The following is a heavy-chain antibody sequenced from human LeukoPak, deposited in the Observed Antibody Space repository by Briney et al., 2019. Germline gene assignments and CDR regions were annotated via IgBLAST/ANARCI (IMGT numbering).Heavy chain of an antibody. V-gene: IGHV3-7*03. CDR2: INQDGSGM. J-gene: IGHJ3*01. Sequence: QSGGSLRLSCAASGFIFNTFWMNWVRLTPGKGLEWVAKINQDGSGMYYVDSVKGRFFVFRDNARNLVYLQMNSLRVDDTAVYYCARDFPGIGRGTFDFWGQGTIIIVSS. CDR3: ARDFPGIGRGTFDF. CDR1: GFIFNTFW. D-gene: IGHD3-10*01.